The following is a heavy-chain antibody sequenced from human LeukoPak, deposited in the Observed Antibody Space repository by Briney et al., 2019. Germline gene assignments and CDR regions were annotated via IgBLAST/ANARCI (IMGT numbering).Heavy chain of an antibody. D-gene: IGHD2-2*01. CDR2: IWYDGSNK. V-gene: IGHV3-33*01. CDR1: GFTFSSYG. J-gene: IGHJ4*02. Sequence: PGRSLRLSCAASGFTFSSYGMHWVRQAPGKGLEWVAVIWYDGSNKYYADSVKGRFTISRDNSKNTLYLQMNSLRAEDTAVYYCARGGDGYCSSTSCYFDYWGQGTLVTVSS. CDR3: ARGGDGYCSSTSCYFDY.